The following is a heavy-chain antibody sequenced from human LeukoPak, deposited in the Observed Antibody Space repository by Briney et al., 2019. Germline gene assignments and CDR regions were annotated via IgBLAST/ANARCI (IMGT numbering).Heavy chain of an antibody. D-gene: IGHD1-26*01. CDR2: IYSGGST. J-gene: IGHJ4*02. Sequence: PGGSLRLSCAASGFTVSSNYMSWVRQAPGKGLEWVSVIYSGGSTYYADSVKGRFTISRDNAKNSLYLQMNSLRAEDTAVYYCASTSPSDYWGQGTLVTVSS. CDR1: GFTVSSNY. V-gene: IGHV3-66*01. CDR3: ASTSPSDY.